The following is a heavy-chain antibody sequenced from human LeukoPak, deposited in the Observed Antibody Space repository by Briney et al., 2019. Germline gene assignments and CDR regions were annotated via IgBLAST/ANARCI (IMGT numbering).Heavy chain of an antibody. CDR2: ISESGSIV. Sequence: PGGSLRLSCAASGFSFSNYEMNWVRQAPGEGLEWVSYISESGSIVYYADSVEGRFTISRDNTKDSLYLQVNSLRAEDTAVYYCTRDHLGTTMEFDYWGRGTLVTVSS. CDR1: GFSFSNYE. D-gene: IGHD5-18*01. J-gene: IGHJ4*02. CDR3: TRDHLGTTMEFDY. V-gene: IGHV3-48*03.